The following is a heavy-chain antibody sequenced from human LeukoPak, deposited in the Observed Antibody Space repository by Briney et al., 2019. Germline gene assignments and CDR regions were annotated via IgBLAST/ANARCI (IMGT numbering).Heavy chain of an antibody. J-gene: IGHJ4*02. D-gene: IGHD2-15*01. Sequence: GGSLRLSCAASGFTFSSYAMHWVRQAPGKGLEWVAVISYDGSNKYYADSVKGRFTISRDNSKNTLYLQMNSLRAEDTAVYYCARRVVAATLALDYWGQGTLVTVSS. CDR1: GFTFSSYA. CDR3: ARRVVAATLALDY. V-gene: IGHV3-30*04. CDR2: ISYDGSNK.